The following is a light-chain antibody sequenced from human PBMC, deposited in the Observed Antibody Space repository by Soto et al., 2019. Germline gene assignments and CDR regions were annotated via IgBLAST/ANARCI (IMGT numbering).Light chain of an antibody. Sequence: VVMTQSPATLSVSPGESATLSCRASQSVGRNLAWYQQKPGQAPRLLLYGASFRATNVTDRFSGRGSGTEFTLTISGLQSDDFAVYYCQQYDKWSPLTFGEGTKVDI. J-gene: IGKJ4*01. V-gene: IGKV3D-15*01. CDR1: QSVGRN. CDR2: GAS. CDR3: QQYDKWSPLT.